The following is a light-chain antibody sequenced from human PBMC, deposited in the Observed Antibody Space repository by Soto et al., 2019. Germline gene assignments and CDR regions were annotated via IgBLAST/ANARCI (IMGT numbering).Light chain of an antibody. CDR2: GAS. V-gene: IGKV3-20*01. J-gene: IGKJ5*01. CDR3: QHFGDSPIT. CDR1: QSVSSTY. Sequence: EIVLTQSPGTLSFSPWEIATLSCRASQSVSSTYLAWCQQKPGQAPRLLIYGASTRATGIPDRFSGTGSGTDFTLTISRLEPEDFAVYYCQHFGDSPITFGQGTRLEIK.